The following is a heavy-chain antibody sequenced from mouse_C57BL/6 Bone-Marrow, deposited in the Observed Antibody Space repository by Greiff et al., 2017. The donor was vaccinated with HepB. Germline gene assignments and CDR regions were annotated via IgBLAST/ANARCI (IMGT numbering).Heavy chain of an antibody. V-gene: IGHV1-82*01. J-gene: IGHJ2*01. CDR1: GYAFSSSW. CDR3: ARRPTIVRRYFDY. CDR2: IYPGDGDT. D-gene: IGHD2-5*01. Sequence: QVQLQQSGPELVKPGASVKISCKASGYAFSSSWMNWVKQRPGKGLEWIGRIYPGDGDTNYNGKFKGKATLTADKSSSTAYMQLSSLTSEDSAVYICARRPTIVRRYFDYWGQGTTLTVSS.